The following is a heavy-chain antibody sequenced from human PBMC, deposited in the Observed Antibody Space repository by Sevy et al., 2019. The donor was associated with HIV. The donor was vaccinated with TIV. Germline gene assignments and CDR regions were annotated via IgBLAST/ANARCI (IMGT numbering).Heavy chain of an antibody. D-gene: IGHD3-22*01. CDR3: ARGGGTYYYDSSYFQH. Sequence: SETLSLTCTVSGGSISSGGYYWSWIRQHPGKGLEWIGYIYYSGNTYYNPSLKSRVTISVDTSKNQFSLKLSSVTAAETAVYYCARGGGTYYYDSSYFQHWGQGTLVTVSS. J-gene: IGHJ1*01. V-gene: IGHV4-31*03. CDR1: GGSISSGGYY. CDR2: IYYSGNT.